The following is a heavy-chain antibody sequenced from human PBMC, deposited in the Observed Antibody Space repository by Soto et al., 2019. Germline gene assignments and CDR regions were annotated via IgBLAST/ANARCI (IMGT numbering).Heavy chain of an antibody. V-gene: IGHV4-59*08. J-gene: IGHJ3*02. Sequence: QVQLQESGPGLVKPSETLSLTCTVSGGSISSYYWSWIRQPPGKGLEWIGYIYYSGSTNYNPSLKRRVTISVDTSKNQFSLKLSSVTAADTALYYCARRYGSCFDIWGQGTMVTVSS. D-gene: IGHD3-10*01. CDR2: IYYSGST. CDR3: ARRYGSCFDI. CDR1: GGSISSYY.